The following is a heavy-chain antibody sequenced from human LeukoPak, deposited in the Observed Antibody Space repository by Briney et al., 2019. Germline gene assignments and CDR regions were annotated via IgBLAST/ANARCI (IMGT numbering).Heavy chain of an antibody. CDR2: ISAYNGNT. J-gene: IGHJ4*02. V-gene: IGHV1-18*01. D-gene: IGHD2-2*03. CDR3: ARHPVGHCSSTSCQHFDY. Sequence: GASVKVSCKASGYTFTSYGISWVRQAPGQGLEWMGWISAYNGNTNYAQKLQGRVTMTTDTSTSTAYMELRSLRPDDTAVYYCARHPVGHCSSTSCQHFDYWGQGTLVTVSS. CDR1: GYTFTSYG.